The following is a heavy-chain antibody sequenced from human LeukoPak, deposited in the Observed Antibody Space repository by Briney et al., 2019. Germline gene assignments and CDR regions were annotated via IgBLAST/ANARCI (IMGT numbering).Heavy chain of an antibody. CDR2: IIPILGIA. CDR1: GGTFSSYT. D-gene: IGHD3-22*01. CDR3: ARDQDYYDSSGYPYYFDY. V-gene: IGHV1-69*04. Sequence: SVKVSCKASGGTFSSYTISWVRQAPGQGLEWMGRIIPILGIANYAQKFQGRVTITADKSTSTAYMELSSLRSEDTAVYYCARDQDYYDSSGYPYYFDYWGQEPWSPSPQ. J-gene: IGHJ4*01.